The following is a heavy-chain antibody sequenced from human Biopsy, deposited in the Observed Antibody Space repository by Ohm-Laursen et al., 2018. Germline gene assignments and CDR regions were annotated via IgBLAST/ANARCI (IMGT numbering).Heavy chain of an antibody. CDR1: GYTFRSYG. CDR2: ISGQRNKT. J-gene: IGHJ3*02. D-gene: IGHD5/OR15-5a*01. CDR3: AGHSPPGLEVSWNDVFDI. Sequence: ASVKVSCKSSGYTFRSYGISWVRQAPGQGLEWLGWISGQRNKTRYGQKVQGRVMMTKDTSKTTAHLELRSLRSDDTAVYYCAGHSPPGLEVSWNDVFDIWGQGTVVTVS. V-gene: IGHV1-18*01.